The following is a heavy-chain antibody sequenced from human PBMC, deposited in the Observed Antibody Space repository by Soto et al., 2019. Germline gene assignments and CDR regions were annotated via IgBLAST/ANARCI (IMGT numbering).Heavy chain of an antibody. CDR2: IYHSGST. CDR3: ARDTVAGNWRWFDP. V-gene: IGHV4-30-2*01. Sequence: QLQLQESGSGLVKPSQTLSLTCAVSGGSISSGGYSWSWIRQPPGKGLEWIGYIYHSGSTYYNPYLKSRVTXXVXRXXNQFSLKLSSVTAADTAVYYCARDTVAGNWRWFDPWGQGTLVTVSS. CDR1: GGSISSGGYS. D-gene: IGHD6-19*01. J-gene: IGHJ5*02.